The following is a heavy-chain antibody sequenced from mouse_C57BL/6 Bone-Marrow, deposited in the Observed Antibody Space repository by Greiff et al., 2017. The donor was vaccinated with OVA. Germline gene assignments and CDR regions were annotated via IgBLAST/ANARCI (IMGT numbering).Heavy chain of an antibody. J-gene: IGHJ2*01. V-gene: IGHV1-39*01. CDR2: INPNYGTT. Sequence: VHVKQSGPELVKPGASVKISCKASGYSFTDYNMNWVKQSNGKSLEWIGVINPNYGTTSYNQKFKGKATLTVDQSSSTAYMQLNSLTSEDSAVYYCVNYGSAAYWGQGTTLTVSS. D-gene: IGHD1-1*01. CDR3: VNYGSAAY. CDR1: GYSFTDYN.